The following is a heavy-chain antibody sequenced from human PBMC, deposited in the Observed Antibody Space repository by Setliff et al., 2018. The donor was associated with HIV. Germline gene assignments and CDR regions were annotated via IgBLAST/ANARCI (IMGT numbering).Heavy chain of an antibody. CDR3: AAAEGQGPWYFFDN. J-gene: IGHJ4*02. CDR2: IYYNGNT. CDR1: GASISSPIYY. V-gene: IGHV4-39*01. Sequence: SETLSLTCSVSGASISSPIYYWGWIRQAPGKGLEWIGNIYYNGNTNYKPSLERRLTISVDTSKNQFSLSLSSVTATDTALYFCAAAEGQGPWYFFDNWGQGTQGTVS. D-gene: IGHD6-13*01.